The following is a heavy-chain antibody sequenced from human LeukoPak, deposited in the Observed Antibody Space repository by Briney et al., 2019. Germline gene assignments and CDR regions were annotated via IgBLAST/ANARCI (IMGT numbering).Heavy chain of an antibody. V-gene: IGHV4-34*01. CDR2: INHSGST. CDR3: ARADGSYGYY. D-gene: IGHD5-18*01. J-gene: IGHJ4*02. CDR1: GGSFSGYY. Sequence: SETLSLTCAVYGGSFSGYYWSWIRQPPGKGLEWIGEINHSGSTNYNPSLKSRVTISVDTSKNQFSLKLSSVTAADTAVYYCARADGSYGYYWGQGTLVTVSS.